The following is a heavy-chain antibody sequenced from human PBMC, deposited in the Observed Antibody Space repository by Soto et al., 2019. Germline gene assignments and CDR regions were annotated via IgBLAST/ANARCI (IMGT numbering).Heavy chain of an antibody. Sequence: LRLSCAASGFTFSSYGMHWVRQAPGKGLEWVAVISYDGSNKYYADSVKGRFTISRDNSKNTLYLQMNSLRAEDTAVYYCAKGPVLRFLEWSLPDYWGQGTLVTVSS. CDR3: AKGPVLRFLEWSLPDY. V-gene: IGHV3-30*18. J-gene: IGHJ4*02. CDR2: ISYDGSNK. CDR1: GFTFSSYG. D-gene: IGHD3-3*01.